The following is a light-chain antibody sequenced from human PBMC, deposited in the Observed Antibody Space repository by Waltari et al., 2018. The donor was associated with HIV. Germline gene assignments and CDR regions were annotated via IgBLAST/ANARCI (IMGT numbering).Light chain of an antibody. J-gene: IGLJ2*01. CDR1: TSNLGAGYD. Sequence: QSVLRQPPSVSGAPGQRVTLSCVGSTSNLGAGYDVHWYQPVPGTGPKLLIYSDTKRPSGVPDRFSGSKSGTSGFLAITGLQADDEADYYCQSYDRGLSGPVFGGGTKLTVL. CDR2: SDT. CDR3: QSYDRGLSGPV. V-gene: IGLV1-40*01.